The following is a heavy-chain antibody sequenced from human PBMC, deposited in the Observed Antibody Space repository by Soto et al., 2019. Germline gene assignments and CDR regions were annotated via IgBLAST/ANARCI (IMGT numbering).Heavy chain of an antibody. CDR2: ISHTGTT. CDR3: SSITIFGGNFNS. J-gene: IGHJ4*02. Sequence: PSGTLALTCAVAGASVRYYCWTWIRQPPGKGLEWIGYISHTGTTNYNPSLKSRVIMSVDTSKKQFSLNLTSVTAADTAVYYCSSITIFGGNFNSWGRGTLVTVSS. D-gene: IGHD3-3*01. V-gene: IGHV4-59*02. CDR1: GASVRYYC.